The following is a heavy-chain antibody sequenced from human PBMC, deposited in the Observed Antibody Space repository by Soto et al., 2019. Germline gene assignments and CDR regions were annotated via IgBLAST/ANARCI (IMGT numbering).Heavy chain of an antibody. V-gene: IGHV1-8*01. CDR3: ARVTTVTTADYYYYGMDV. CDR1: GYTFTSYD. CDR2: MNPNSGNT. J-gene: IGHJ6*02. D-gene: IGHD4-17*01. Sequence: QVQLVQSGAEVKKPGASVKVSCKASGYTFTSYDINWVRQATGQGLEWMGWMNPNSGNTGYAQKFQGRVTMTRNTSIRTAYMELSSLRSEDTAVYYCARVTTVTTADYYYYGMDVWGQGTTVTVSS.